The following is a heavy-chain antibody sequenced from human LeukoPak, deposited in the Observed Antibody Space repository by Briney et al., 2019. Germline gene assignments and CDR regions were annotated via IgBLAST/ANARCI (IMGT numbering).Heavy chain of an antibody. CDR2: LYNAGST. D-gene: IGHD5-18*01. CDR3: MTAAGYNFGQY. Sequence: PGGSLRLSCVASGFTVSNKYMSWVRQAPGKGLEWVSVLYNAGSTYYADSVKGRFTISRDNSKNTLYLQMNSLRAEDTAIYYCMTAAGYNFGQYWGQGTLVTVSS. J-gene: IGHJ4*02. V-gene: IGHV3-53*01. CDR1: GFTVSNKY.